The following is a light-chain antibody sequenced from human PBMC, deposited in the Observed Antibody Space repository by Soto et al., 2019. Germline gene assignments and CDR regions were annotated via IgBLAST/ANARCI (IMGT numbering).Light chain of an antibody. Sequence: QSALSQPPSSFGPPGQSVTIPCTGTKSDIGVYDFVSWYQHHPGKAPRLIIYEVVQRPSGVPDRFSGSKSGNTASLTGSGLQAADEADYFCTSYAGSNAYVFGRGTKVTVL. CDR1: KSDIGVYDF. J-gene: IGLJ1*01. V-gene: IGLV2-8*01. CDR2: EVV. CDR3: TSYAGSNAYV.